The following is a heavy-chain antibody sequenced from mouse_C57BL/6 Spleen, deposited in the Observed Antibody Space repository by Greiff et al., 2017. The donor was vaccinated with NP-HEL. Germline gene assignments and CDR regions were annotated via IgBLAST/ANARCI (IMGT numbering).Heavy chain of an antibody. CDR3: ARRLLKAWFAY. V-gene: IGHV5-6*02. Sequence: EVKLVESGGDLVKPGGSLKLSCAASGFTFSSYGMSWVRQTPDKRLEWVATISSGGSYTYYPDSVKGRFTISRDNAKNTLYLQMSSLKSEDTAMYYCARRLLKAWFAYWGQGTLVTVSA. CDR2: ISSGGSYT. J-gene: IGHJ3*01. CDR1: GFTFSSYG. D-gene: IGHD1-3*01.